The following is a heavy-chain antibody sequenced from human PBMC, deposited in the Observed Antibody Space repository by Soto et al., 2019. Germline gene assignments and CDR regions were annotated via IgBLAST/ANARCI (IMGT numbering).Heavy chain of an antibody. J-gene: IGHJ5*01. CDR2: ILYDGSNK. V-gene: IGHV3-33*06. CDR3: AKDHGTYGPNWIDS. Sequence: GGALRLSCAASVFTFSIYVMHWVRQAPGKRLEGVSVILYDGSNKYYADSVTGRFTISRENSKKPLYLQMNSLRAEDRAVYYCAKDHGTYGPNWIDSWGQGTLVNVS. D-gene: IGHD3-10*01. CDR1: VFTFSIYV.